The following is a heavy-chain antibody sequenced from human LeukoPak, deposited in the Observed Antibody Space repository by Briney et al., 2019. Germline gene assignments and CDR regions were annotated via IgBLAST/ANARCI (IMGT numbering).Heavy chain of an antibody. CDR2: IYYSGST. D-gene: IGHD6-13*01. CDR3: ASIAAAGPTYYYYYYMDV. V-gene: IGHV4-59*08. J-gene: IGHJ6*03. Sequence: SETLSLTCTVSGGSISSYYWSWIRQPPGKGLEWIGYIYYSGSTNYNPSLKSRVTISVDASKNQFSLKLSSVAAADTAVYYCASIAAAGPTYYYYYYMDVWGKGTTVTVSS. CDR1: GGSISSYY.